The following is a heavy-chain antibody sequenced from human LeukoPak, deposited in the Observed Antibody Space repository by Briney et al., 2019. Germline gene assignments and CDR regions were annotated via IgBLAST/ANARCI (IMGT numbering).Heavy chain of an antibody. Sequence: SEALSLTCAVSGGSISSGGYSWSWIRQPAGKGLEWIGRIYSSGNTNYNPSLKSRATMSVDTSENQFSLKVTSVTAADTAVYYCARDPYGVEGKNYFDYWGQGTLVTVSS. D-gene: IGHD4-17*01. J-gene: IGHJ4*02. CDR3: ARDPYGVEGKNYFDY. CDR1: GGSISSGGYS. CDR2: IYSSGNT. V-gene: IGHV4-61*02.